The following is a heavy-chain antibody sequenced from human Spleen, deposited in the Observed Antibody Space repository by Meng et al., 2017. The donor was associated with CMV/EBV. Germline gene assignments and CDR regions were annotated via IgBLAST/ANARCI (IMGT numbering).Heavy chain of an antibody. Sequence: FTFSDSAMHWVRQASEKGLEWVGRIRSKTNSYATSYAASVKGRFTISRDDSRNTAYLQMNSLKSEDTAVYYCTHYYYDSSGYHYPAYWGQGTLVTVSS. CDR1: FTFSDSA. CDR2: IRSKTNSYAT. V-gene: IGHV3-73*01. D-gene: IGHD3-22*01. CDR3: THYYYDSSGYHYPAY. J-gene: IGHJ4*02.